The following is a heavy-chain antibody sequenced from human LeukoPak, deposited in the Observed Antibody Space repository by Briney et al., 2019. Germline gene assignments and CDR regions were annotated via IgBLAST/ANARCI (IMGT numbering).Heavy chain of an antibody. V-gene: IGHV3-23*01. D-gene: IGHD3-10*01. Sequence: GWSLRLSGAASGFNFSIYAMSWVREAQGTGLAGFSVISGSGGTTHSAGSVKGRFTTSRDNSKNTLYLQINSLRAEDTAVYYCAKYRDSGRDFDYWGQGTLVTVYS. J-gene: IGHJ4*02. CDR1: GFNFSIYA. CDR3: AKYRDSGRDFDY. CDR2: ISGSGGTT.